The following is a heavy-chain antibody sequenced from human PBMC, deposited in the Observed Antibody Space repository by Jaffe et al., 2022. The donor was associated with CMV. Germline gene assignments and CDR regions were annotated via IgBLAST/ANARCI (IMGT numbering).Heavy chain of an antibody. Sequence: QVQLQESGPGLVRPSETLSLTCTVSGASISSNNYYWGWIRQPPGKGLEWLGSMHYSGSTYSNPSLKSRVSMSVDTSVNQFSLRLSFVTASDTAVYYCATPKFNNFDTSGYFAFDYWGQGTLVTVSS. CDR2: MHYSGST. D-gene: IGHD3-22*01. J-gene: IGHJ4*02. V-gene: IGHV4-39*01. CDR3: ATPKFNNFDTSGYFAFDY. CDR1: GASISSNNYY.